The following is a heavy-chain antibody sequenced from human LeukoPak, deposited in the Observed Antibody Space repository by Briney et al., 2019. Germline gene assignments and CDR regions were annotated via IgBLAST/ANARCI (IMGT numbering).Heavy chain of an antibody. Sequence: PGRSLRLSCAASGFTFSSYAMHWVRQAPGKGLEWVAVISYDGSNKYYADSVKGRFTISRDNSKNTLYLQMNSLRAEDTAVYYCARAFLGYCTNGVCSTPPIYCYGMDVWGQGTTVTVSS. V-gene: IGHV3-30*04. CDR2: ISYDGSNK. CDR1: GFTFSSYA. CDR3: ARAFLGYCTNGVCSTPPIYCYGMDV. D-gene: IGHD2-8*01. J-gene: IGHJ6*02.